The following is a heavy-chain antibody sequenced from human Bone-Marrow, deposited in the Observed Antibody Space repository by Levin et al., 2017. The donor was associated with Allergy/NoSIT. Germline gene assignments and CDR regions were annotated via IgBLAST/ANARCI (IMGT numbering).Heavy chain of an antibody. V-gene: IGHV1-58*01. Sequence: SVKVSCKASGFTFTSSAVQWVRQARGQRLEWIGWIVVGSGNTNYAQKFQERVTITRDMSTSTAYMELSSLRSEDTAVYYCAADREQWLVRGWYFDLWGRGTLVTVSS. CDR2: IVVGSGNT. CDR1: GFTFTSSA. CDR3: AADREQWLVRGWYFDL. J-gene: IGHJ2*01. D-gene: IGHD6-19*01.